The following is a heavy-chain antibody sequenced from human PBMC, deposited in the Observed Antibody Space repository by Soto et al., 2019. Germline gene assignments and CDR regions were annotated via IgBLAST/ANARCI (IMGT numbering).Heavy chain of an antibody. CDR3: AKAGYCSGGSCYGAHYYYYYMDV. CDR2: IWYDGSNK. D-gene: IGHD2-15*01. J-gene: IGHJ6*03. V-gene: IGHV3-33*06. CDR1: GFTFSSYG. Sequence: PGGSLRLSCAASGFTFSSYGMHWVRQDPGKGLEWVAVIWYDGSNKYYADSVKGRFTISRDNSKNTLYLQMNSLRAGDTAVYYCAKAGYCSGGSCYGAHYYYYYMDVWGKGTTVTVSS.